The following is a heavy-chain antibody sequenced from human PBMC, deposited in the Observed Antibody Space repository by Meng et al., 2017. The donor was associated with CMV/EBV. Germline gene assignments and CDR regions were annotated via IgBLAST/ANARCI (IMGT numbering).Heavy chain of an antibody. CDR2: ISSSSTI. V-gene: IGHV3-48*04. Sequence: GESLKISCAASGFTFTTYSMNWVRQAPGKGLEWVSFISSSSTIYYADSVKGRFTISRDNAKNSLYLQMNSLRAEDTAVYYCARTQEYYDFWSGPLGRNYYYGMDVWGQGTTVTVSS. CDR3: ARTQEYYDFWSGPLGRNYYYGMDV. D-gene: IGHD3-3*01. J-gene: IGHJ6*02. CDR1: GFTFTTYS.